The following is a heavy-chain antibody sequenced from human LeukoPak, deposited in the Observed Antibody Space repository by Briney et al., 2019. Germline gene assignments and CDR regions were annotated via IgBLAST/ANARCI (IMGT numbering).Heavy chain of an antibody. J-gene: IGHJ6*02. V-gene: IGHV1-8*01. Sequence: ASVKVSCKASGYTFTSYDINWVRQATGQGLEWMGWMNPNSGNTGYAQKFQGRVTMTRNTSISTAYMELSSLRSEDTAVHYCARVPITMIVVVITRQGYYYGMDVWGQGTTVTVSS. CDR1: GYTFTSYD. D-gene: IGHD3-22*01. CDR2: MNPNSGNT. CDR3: ARVPITMIVVVITRQGYYYGMDV.